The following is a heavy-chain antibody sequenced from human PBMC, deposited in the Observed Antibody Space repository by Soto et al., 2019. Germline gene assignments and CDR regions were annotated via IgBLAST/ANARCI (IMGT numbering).Heavy chain of an antibody. D-gene: IGHD3-16*01. CDR2: INHSGST. J-gene: IGHJ6*02. CDR3: ARVFRRGKFGGEIRGMDV. Sequence: NPSETLSLTCAVYGGSFSGYYWSWIRQPPGKGLEWIGEINHSGSTNYNPSLKSRVTISVDTSKNQFSLKLSSVTAADTAVYYCARVFRRGKFGGEIRGMDVWGQGTTVTVSS. V-gene: IGHV4-34*01. CDR1: GGSFSGYY.